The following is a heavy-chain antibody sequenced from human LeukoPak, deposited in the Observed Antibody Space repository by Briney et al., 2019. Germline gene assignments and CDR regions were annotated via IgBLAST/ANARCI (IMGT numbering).Heavy chain of an antibody. D-gene: IGHD6-19*01. CDR1: GFTFSSYA. J-gene: IGHJ3*02. CDR2: ISYDGSNK. V-gene: IGHV3-30-3*01. Sequence: PGGSLRLSCAASGFTFSSYAMHWVRQAPGKGLEWVAVISYDGSNKYYADSVKGRFTISRDNSKNTLYLQMNSLRAEDTAVYYCARARQWLVDAFDIWGQGTMVTVSS. CDR3: ARARQWLVDAFDI.